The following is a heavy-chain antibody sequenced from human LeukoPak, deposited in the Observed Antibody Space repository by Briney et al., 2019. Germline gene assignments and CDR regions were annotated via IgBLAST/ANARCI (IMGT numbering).Heavy chain of an antibody. CDR3: ARVGIAAAGTDAFDI. D-gene: IGHD6-13*01. Sequence: GGSLRLSCAASGFTFISYSMSWVRQAPGKGLEWVANIKQDGSEKYYVDSVKGRFTISRDNAKNSLYLQMNSLRAEDTAVYYCARVGIAAAGTDAFDIWGQGSMVTVSS. CDR1: GFTFISYS. V-gene: IGHV3-7*01. CDR2: IKQDGSEK. J-gene: IGHJ3*02.